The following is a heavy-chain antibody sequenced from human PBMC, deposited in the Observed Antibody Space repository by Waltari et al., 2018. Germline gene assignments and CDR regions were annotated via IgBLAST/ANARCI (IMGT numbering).Heavy chain of an antibody. D-gene: IGHD6-19*01. CDR2: IYTSGST. Sequence: QVQLQESGPGLVKPSETLSLTCTVPGGSISSYYWIWIRQPAGKGLEWIGRIYTSGSTHDNPCLKSRGTMSVDTSQNQFSLNRSSVTAADTAVYYCARDRNSSGWYNNWFDPWGQGTLVTVSS. V-gene: IGHV4-4*07. J-gene: IGHJ5*02. CDR3: ARDRNSSGWYNNWFDP. CDR1: GGSISSYY.